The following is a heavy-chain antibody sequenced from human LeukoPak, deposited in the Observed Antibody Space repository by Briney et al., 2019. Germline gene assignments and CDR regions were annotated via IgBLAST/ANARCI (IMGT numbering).Heavy chain of an antibody. CDR1: GGSISGYY. V-gene: IGHV4-59*08. Sequence: SETLSLTCTVSGGSISGYYWSWIRQPPGKGLEWIGYIYYSGNTYYNPSLKSRVTISVDTSKNQFSLKLSSVTAADTAVYYCARGQLDYGDYHYYYGMDVWGQGTTVTVSS. J-gene: IGHJ6*02. D-gene: IGHD4-17*01. CDR2: IYYSGNT. CDR3: ARGQLDYGDYHYYYGMDV.